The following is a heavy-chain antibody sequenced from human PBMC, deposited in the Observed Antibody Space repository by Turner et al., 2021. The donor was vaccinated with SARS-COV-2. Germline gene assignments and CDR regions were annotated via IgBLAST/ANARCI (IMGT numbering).Heavy chain of an antibody. CDR1: GGSISSKS. D-gene: IGHD1-26*01. Sequence: QVQLQESGPGLVKPSETLSLTCTVSGGSISSKSWIWIRQSPGKGLEWIGYIYKIGSTDYNPTLRSRVTISVDTSKNQLSLKLSSVTAADTAVYYCARHQGSASGYDYGMNIWGQGTAVIVSS. V-gene: IGHV4-59*08. CDR2: IYKIGST. J-gene: IGHJ6*02. CDR3: ARHQGSASGYDYGMNI.